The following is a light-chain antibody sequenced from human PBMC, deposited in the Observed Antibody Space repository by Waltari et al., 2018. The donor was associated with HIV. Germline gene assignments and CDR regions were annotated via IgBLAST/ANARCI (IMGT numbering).Light chain of an antibody. CDR3: SSYSASGTLVL. CDR1: SSNIANNA. V-gene: IGLV1-36*01. CDR2: YDD. Sequence: QSVLTQPPSVSEAPRQRVTISCSGRSSNIANNAVNWYQPVPGKPPNLLIYYDDLLSSGVSDRFSGSKSGNTASLTISGLQVEDEAHYYCSSYSASGTLVLFGGGTRLTVL. J-gene: IGLJ2*01.